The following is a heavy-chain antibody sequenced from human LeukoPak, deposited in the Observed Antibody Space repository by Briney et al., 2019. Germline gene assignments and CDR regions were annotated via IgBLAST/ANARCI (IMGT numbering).Heavy chain of an antibody. J-gene: IGHJ4*02. CDR2: ISSSSSYI. D-gene: IGHD2-15*01. Sequence: GGSLRLSCAASGFTFSSYSMNWVRQAPGKGLEWVSSISSSSSYIYYADSVKGRFTISRDNAKNSLYLQMNSLRAEDTAVYYCARDDDSPTFDYWGQGTLVIVSS. CDR1: GFTFSSYS. V-gene: IGHV3-21*01. CDR3: ARDDDSPTFDY.